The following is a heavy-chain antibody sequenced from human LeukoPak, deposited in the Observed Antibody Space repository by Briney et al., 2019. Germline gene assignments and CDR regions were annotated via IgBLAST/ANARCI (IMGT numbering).Heavy chain of an antibody. CDR2: IKQDGTEK. V-gene: IGHV3-7*03. J-gene: IGHJ4*02. Sequence: GGSLRLSCAASGFTFSSYSMNWVRQAPGKGLEWVANIKQDGTEKYYVDSVKGRFTISRDNAKNSLYLQMNSLRAEDTAVYYCARGMDYYDSSGYLYFDYWGQGTLVTVSS. CDR3: ARGMDYYDSSGYLYFDY. D-gene: IGHD3-22*01. CDR1: GFTFSSYS.